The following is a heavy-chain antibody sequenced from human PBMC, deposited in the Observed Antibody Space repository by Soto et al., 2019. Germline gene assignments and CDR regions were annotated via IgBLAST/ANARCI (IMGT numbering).Heavy chain of an antibody. D-gene: IGHD3-10*01. CDR2: INPNSGGT. CDR3: AREYGSGSYYYYGMDV. J-gene: IGHJ6*02. Sequence: ASVKVSCKASGYTFTGYYMHWVRQAPGQGLEWMGWINPNSGGTNYAQKFQGRVTMTRDTSISTAYMELSRLRSDDTAVYYCAREYGSGSYYYYGMDVWGQGPTVTVSS. CDR1: GYTFTGYY. V-gene: IGHV1-2*02.